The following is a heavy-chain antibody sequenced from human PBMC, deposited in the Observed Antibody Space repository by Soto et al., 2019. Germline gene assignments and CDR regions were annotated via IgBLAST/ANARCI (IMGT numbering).Heavy chain of an antibody. CDR1: GGSISSGGYY. CDR2: IYYSGST. CDR3: ARGSDDFWSGSVDY. Sequence: TSETLSLTCTVSGGSISSGGYYWSWIRQHPGKGLEWIGYIYYSGSTYYNPSLKSRVTISVDTSKNQFSLKLSSVTAADTAVYYCARGSDDFWSGSVDYWGQGTLVTVSS. V-gene: IGHV4-31*03. J-gene: IGHJ4*02. D-gene: IGHD3-3*01.